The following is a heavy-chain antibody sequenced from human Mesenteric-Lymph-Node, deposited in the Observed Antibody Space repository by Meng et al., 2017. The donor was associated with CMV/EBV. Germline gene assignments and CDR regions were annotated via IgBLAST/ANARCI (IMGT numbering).Heavy chain of an antibody. CDR3: ARGVVVSAAIRYNFDY. D-gene: IGHD2-2*02. Sequence: ASVKVSCKASGYTFTGYYIHWVRQAPGQGLEWMGWINPNSGGTNCAQKFQGRVTMTRDTSISTAYMELSRLTSDDTAVYYCARGVVVSAAIRYNFDYWGQETLVTVSS. CDR1: GYTFTGYY. J-gene: IGHJ4*02. V-gene: IGHV1-2*02. CDR2: INPNSGGT.